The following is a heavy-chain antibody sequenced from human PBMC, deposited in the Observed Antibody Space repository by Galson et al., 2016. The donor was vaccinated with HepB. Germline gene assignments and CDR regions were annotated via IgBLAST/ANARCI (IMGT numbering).Heavy chain of an antibody. J-gene: IGHJ4*02. Sequence: SETLSLTCTVSGGSISSYYWSWIRQPPGKGLEWLGYFYQSGSIDYNPSLKGRVSISLDTSKNQVSLRLNSVTSADTAVYFCARGYSSSWYGGRFLNYWGQGILVVVSS. V-gene: IGHV4-59*01. CDR1: GGSISSYY. CDR2: FYQSGSI. CDR3: ARGYSSSWYGGRFLNY. D-gene: IGHD6-13*01.